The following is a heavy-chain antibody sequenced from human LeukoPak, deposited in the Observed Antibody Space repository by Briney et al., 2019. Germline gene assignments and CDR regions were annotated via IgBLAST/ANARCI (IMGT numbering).Heavy chain of an antibody. CDR1: GFTFSSYA. J-gene: IGHJ4*02. V-gene: IGHV3-7*01. D-gene: IGHD2-2*01. CDR2: IKQDGSER. Sequence: PGGSLRLSCVASGFTFSSYAMSWVRQAPGKGLEWVANIKQDGSERYYVDSVKGRFTISRDNSKNTLYLQMNSLRAEDTAVYYCAKSATLPGIVVVPTALGYWGQGTLVTVSS. CDR3: AKSATLPGIVVVPTALGY.